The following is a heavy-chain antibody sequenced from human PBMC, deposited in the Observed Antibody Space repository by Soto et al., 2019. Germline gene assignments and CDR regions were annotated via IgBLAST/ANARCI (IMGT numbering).Heavy chain of an antibody. V-gene: IGHV5-51*01. D-gene: IGHD5-12*01. CDR1: GYSFTSYW. CDR2: IYPGDSDT. Sequence: GESLKISCKGSGYSFTSYWIGWVCQMPGKGLEWMGIIYPGDSDTRYSPSFQGQVTISADKSISTAYLQWSSLKASDTAMYYCARLGMATVETYYFDYWGQGTLVTV. CDR3: ARLGMATVETYYFDY. J-gene: IGHJ4*02.